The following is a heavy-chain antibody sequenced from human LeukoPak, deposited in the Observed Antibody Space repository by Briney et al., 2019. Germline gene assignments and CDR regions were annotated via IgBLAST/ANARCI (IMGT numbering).Heavy chain of an antibody. V-gene: IGHV4-39*01. Sequence: SETLSLTCTVSGGSISSSSYYWGWIRQPPGKGLEWIGSIYYSGSTYYNPSLKSRVTISVDTSKNQFSLKLSSVTAADTAVYYCARLLCGGGTCYPDYWGQGTPVTVSS. CDR1: GGSISSSSYY. D-gene: IGHD2-15*01. J-gene: IGHJ4*02. CDR3: ARLLCGGGTCYPDY. CDR2: IYYSGST.